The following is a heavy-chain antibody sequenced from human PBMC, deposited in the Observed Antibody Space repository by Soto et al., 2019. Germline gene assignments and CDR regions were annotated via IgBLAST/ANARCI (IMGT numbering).Heavy chain of an antibody. J-gene: IGHJ4*02. CDR1: GGTFSSYA. CDR2: IIPIFGTA. Sequence: SVKVSCKASGGTFSSYAISWVRQAPGQGLEWMGGIIPIFGTANYAQKFQGRVTITADKSTSTAYMELSSLRSEDTAVYYCAGGPYDGSGYYYPLFDYWGQGTLVTVSS. V-gene: IGHV1-69*06. D-gene: IGHD3-22*01. CDR3: AGGPYDGSGYYYPLFDY.